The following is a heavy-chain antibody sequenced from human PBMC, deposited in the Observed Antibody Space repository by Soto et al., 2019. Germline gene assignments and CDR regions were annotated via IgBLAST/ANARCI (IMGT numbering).Heavy chain of an antibody. Sequence: SETLSLTCTVSGGSISSSSYYWGWIRQPPGKGLEWIGSIYYSGSTYYNPSLKSRVTISVDTSKNQFSLKLSSVTAADTAVYYCARQGYSTLGVYYSLSYWGQGTLVTVSS. J-gene: IGHJ4*02. CDR2: IYYSGST. CDR1: GGSISSSSYY. CDR3: ARQGYSTLGVYYSLSY. D-gene: IGHD2-8*01. V-gene: IGHV4-39*01.